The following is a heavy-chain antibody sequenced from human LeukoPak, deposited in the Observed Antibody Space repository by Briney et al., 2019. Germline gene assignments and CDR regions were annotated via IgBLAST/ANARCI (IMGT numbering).Heavy chain of an antibody. J-gene: IGHJ4*02. CDR2: ISSSSSYI. Sequence: PGRSLRLSCAASGFTFSSYSMNWVRQAPGKGLEWVSSISSSSSYIYYADSVKGRFTISRDNAKNSLYLQMSSLRAEDTAVYYCARSVGATTWYYWGQGTLVTVSS. V-gene: IGHV3-21*01. D-gene: IGHD1-26*01. CDR1: GFTFSSYS. CDR3: ARSVGATTWYY.